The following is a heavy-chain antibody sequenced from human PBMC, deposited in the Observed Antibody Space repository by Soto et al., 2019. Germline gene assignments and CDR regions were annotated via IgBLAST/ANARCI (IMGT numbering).Heavy chain of an antibody. CDR1: GYTFTSYG. CDR2: ISAYNGNT. CDR3: ARRLMVRGVIIGK. D-gene: IGHD3-10*01. J-gene: IGHJ4*02. Sequence: ASVKVSCKASGYTFTSYGISWVRQAPGQGLEWMGWISAYNGNTNYAQKLQGRVTMTTDTSKNQFSLKLSSVTAADTAVYYCARRLMVRGVIIGKWGQGTLVTVSS. V-gene: IGHV1-18*01.